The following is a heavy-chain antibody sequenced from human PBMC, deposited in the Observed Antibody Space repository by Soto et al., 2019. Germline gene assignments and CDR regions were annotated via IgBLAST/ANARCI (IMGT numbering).Heavy chain of an antibody. V-gene: IGHV1-18*01. J-gene: IGHJ4*02. Sequence: XSGKVSCKASVYTFTSYGISWVRQAPGQGLEWMGWISAYNGNTNYAQKLQGRVTMTTDTSTSTAYMELRSLRSDDTAVYYCARVAKQLSSHYFDYWGQGTLVTVSS. CDR1: VYTFTSYG. CDR3: ARVAKQLSSHYFDY. CDR2: ISAYNGNT. D-gene: IGHD6-6*01.